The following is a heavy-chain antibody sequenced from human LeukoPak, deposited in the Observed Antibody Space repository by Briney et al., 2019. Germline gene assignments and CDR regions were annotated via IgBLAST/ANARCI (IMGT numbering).Heavy chain of an antibody. D-gene: IGHD2-2*01. V-gene: IGHV4-34*01. CDR3: ARVVVVVPAAIKGYAYYFDY. CDR1: GGSFSGYY. Sequence: PSETLSLTCAVYGGSFSGYYWSWIRQPPGKGLEWIGEMNHSGSTNYNPSLKSRVTISVDTSKNQFSLKLSSVTAADTAVYYCARVVVVVPAAIKGYAYYFDYWGQGTLVTVSS. J-gene: IGHJ4*02. CDR2: MNHSGST.